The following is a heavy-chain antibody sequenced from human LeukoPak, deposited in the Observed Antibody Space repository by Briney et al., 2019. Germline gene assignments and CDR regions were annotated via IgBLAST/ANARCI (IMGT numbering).Heavy chain of an antibody. CDR1: GGSISTYY. CDR2: VYYSGST. J-gene: IGHJ3*02. D-gene: IGHD6-13*01. CDR3: ARRYSSSWSDAFDI. Sequence: SETLSLTCTVSGGSISTYYWTWIRQPPGKGLEWIGHVYYSGSTNYNPSLKSRVTISVDTSKNQFSLKLSSVTAADTAVYYCARRYSSSWSDAFDIWGQGTMVTVSS. V-gene: IGHV4-59*01.